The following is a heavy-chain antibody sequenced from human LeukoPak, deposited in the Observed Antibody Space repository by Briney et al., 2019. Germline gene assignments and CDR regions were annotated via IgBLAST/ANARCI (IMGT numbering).Heavy chain of an antibody. CDR3: ARGSSSWYDTYYYYYYYMDV. CDR1: GYAFTSYA. V-gene: IGHV7-4-1*02. CDR2: INTNTGNP. D-gene: IGHD6-13*01. J-gene: IGHJ6*03. Sequence: ASVKVSCKASGYAFTSYAMNWVRQAPGQGLEWMGWINTNTGNPTYALGFTGRFVFSLDTSVSTAYLQISSLKAEDTAVYYCARGSSSWYDTYYYYYYYMDVWGKGTTVTVSS.